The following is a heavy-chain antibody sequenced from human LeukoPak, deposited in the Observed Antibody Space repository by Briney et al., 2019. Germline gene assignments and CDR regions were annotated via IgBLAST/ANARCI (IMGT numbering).Heavy chain of an antibody. J-gene: IGHJ4*02. Sequence: GGSLRLSCAASGFSLSNYWMNWVRQAPGKALEWVANIKQDGSEKNYVDSVKGRFSISRDNAKNSLILQMNSLRDEDTAVYYCARGVWAPFDSWGQGTLVSVSS. CDR3: ARGVWAPFDS. CDR1: GFSLSNYW. V-gene: IGHV3-7*01. D-gene: IGHD7-27*01. CDR2: IKQDGSEK.